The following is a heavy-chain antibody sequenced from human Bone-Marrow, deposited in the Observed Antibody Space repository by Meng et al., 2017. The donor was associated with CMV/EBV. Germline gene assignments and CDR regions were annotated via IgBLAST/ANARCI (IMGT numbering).Heavy chain of an antibody. J-gene: IGHJ6*02. CDR2: IYYSGST. CDR1: GGSVSSGSYY. D-gene: IGHD2-15*01. V-gene: IGHV4-61*01. CDR3: AKDSGLVVANLPYYYYGMDV. Sequence: SETLSLTCTVSGGSVSSGSYYWSWIRQPPGKGLEWIGYIYYSGSTNYNPSLTSRVTISVDTSKNQFSLKLSSVTAADTAVYYCAKDSGLVVANLPYYYYGMDVWGQGTTVTVSS.